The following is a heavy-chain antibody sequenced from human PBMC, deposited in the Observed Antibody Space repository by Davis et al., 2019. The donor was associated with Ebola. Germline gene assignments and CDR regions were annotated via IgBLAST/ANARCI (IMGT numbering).Heavy chain of an antibody. CDR2: MNPNSGNT. D-gene: IGHD3-16*02. CDR3: ARGKAYYDYIWGSYRSGDY. J-gene: IGHJ4*02. CDR1: GYTFTSYD. V-gene: IGHV1-8*01. Sequence: ASVKVSCKASGYTFTSYDLNWVRQATGQGLEWMGWMNPNSGNTGYAQKFQGRVTMTRNTSISTAYMELSSLRSEDTAVYYCARGKAYYDYIWGSYRSGDYWGQGTLVTVSS.